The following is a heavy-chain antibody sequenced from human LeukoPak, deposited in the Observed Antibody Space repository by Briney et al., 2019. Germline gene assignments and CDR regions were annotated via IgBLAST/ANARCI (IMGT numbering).Heavy chain of an antibody. D-gene: IGHD5-12*01. CDR1: GFTVSSNY. CDR2: VYSGGRT. CDR3: ASLNSYSGYDY. V-gene: IGHV3-66*01. Sequence: GGSLRLSWAASGFTVSSNYMSWVRQAPGKGLEWVSVVYSGGRTYYADSVKGRFTISRDNSKNTLYLQMNSLRAEDTAVYYCASLNSYSGYDYWGQGTLVTVSS. J-gene: IGHJ4*02.